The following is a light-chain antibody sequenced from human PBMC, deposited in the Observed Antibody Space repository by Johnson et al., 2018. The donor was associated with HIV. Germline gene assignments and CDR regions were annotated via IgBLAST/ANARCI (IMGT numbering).Light chain of an antibody. V-gene: IGLV1-51*01. J-gene: IGLJ1*01. CDR2: DNN. CDR1: SSNIGNNY. Sequence: QSVLTQPPSVSAAPGQKVTISCSGSSSNIGNNYVSWYQQLPGTAPKLLIYDNNKRPSGIPDRFSGSKSGTSATLGITGLPTGDDADHYCGTWDSSLSASYVLGTGTNVTVL. CDR3: GTWDSSLSASYV.